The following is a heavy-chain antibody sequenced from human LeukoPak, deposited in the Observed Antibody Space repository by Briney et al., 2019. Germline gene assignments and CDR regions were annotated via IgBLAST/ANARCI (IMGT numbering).Heavy chain of an antibody. D-gene: IGHD3-10*01. V-gene: IGHV3-30*03. CDR2: ISYDGSNK. CDR1: GFTFSSYG. J-gene: IGHJ3*02. CDR3: ASSDYYGSGSYYVIASAFDI. Sequence: GGSLRLSCAASGFTFSSYGMSWVRQAPGKGLEWVAVISYDGSNKYYADSVKGRFTISRDNSKNTLYLQMNSLRAEDTAVYYCASSDYYGSGSYYVIASAFDIWGQGTMVTVSS.